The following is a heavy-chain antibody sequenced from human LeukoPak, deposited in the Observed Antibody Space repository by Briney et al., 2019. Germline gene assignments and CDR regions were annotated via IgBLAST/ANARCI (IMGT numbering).Heavy chain of an antibody. J-gene: IGHJ4*02. Sequence: SSETLSLTCAVYGGSFRGYYWSWIRQPPGKGLEWIGEINHSGSTNYNPSLKSRVTISVDTSKNQFSLKLSSVTAADTAVYYCARSADLDVYYDFWSGYRYWGQGTLVTVSS. D-gene: IGHD3-3*01. CDR3: ARSADLDVYYDFWSGYRY. CDR2: INHSGST. V-gene: IGHV4-34*01. CDR1: GGSFRGYY.